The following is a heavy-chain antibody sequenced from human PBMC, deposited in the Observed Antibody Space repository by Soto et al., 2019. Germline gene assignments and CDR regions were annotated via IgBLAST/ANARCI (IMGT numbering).Heavy chain of an antibody. CDR2: ISWNSGSI. V-gene: IGHV3-9*01. Sequence: EVQLVESGGGLVQPGRSLRLSCAASGFTFDDYAMHWVRQAPGKGLEWVSGISWNSGSIGYADSVKGRFTISRDNAKNSLYLQVNSLRAEDTALYYCAKDSGGSGWGTDAFDIWGQGTMVTVSS. CDR1: GFTFDDYA. CDR3: AKDSGGSGWGTDAFDI. D-gene: IGHD6-19*01. J-gene: IGHJ3*02.